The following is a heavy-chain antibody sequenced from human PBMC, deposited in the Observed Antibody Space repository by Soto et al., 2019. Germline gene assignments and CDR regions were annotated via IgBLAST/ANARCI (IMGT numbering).Heavy chain of an antibody. Sequence: QVQLQQWGAGLLKPSETLSLTCAVSGESLSGYYGNWIRQSPGKGLEWIGEINYSGNTNYNPSLKRRVTISIDTSKNQFSLNMSSVTAADTAVYYCARTRNLDVWGQGTTVIVSS. CDR1: GESLSGYY. V-gene: IGHV4-34*01. D-gene: IGHD1-1*01. J-gene: IGHJ6*02. CDR2: INYSGNT. CDR3: ARTRNLDV.